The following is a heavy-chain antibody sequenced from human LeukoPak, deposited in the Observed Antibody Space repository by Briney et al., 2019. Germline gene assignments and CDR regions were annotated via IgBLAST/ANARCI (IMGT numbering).Heavy chain of an antibody. CDR3: ARDAATYYYDSSGYYYSNWFDP. J-gene: IGHJ5*02. D-gene: IGHD3-22*01. Sequence: GGSLRLSCAASGFTFNNYAMSWVRQAPGKGPEWVSGISGSGGSTFYADSVKGRFTISRDNSKNTLYLQMNSLRAEDTAVYYCARDAATYYYDSSGYYYSNWFDPWGQGTLVTVSS. CDR2: ISGSGGST. V-gene: IGHV3-23*01. CDR1: GFTFNNYA.